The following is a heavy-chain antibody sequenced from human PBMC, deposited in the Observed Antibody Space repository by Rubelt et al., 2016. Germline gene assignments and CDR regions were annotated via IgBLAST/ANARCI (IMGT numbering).Heavy chain of an antibody. V-gene: IGHV3-49*03. CDR1: GFTFGDYG. D-gene: IGHD5-24*01. CDR3: ARVRMATYDAFDI. Sequence: LVESGGGLVQPGRSLGLSCTASGFTFGDYGMSWFRQAPGKGLEWVGFIRSNAYGGTTEYAASVKGRLTISRDDSKSIAYLQMNSLKSEDTAVYYCARVRMATYDAFDIWGQGTMVTVSS. J-gene: IGHJ3*02. CDR2: IRSNAYGGTT.